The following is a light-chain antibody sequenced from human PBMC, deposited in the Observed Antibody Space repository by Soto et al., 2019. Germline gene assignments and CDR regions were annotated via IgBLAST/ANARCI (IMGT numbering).Light chain of an antibody. CDR2: GAS. CDR1: QSVSSN. J-gene: IGKJ4*01. Sequence: EIVMTQSPATLSVSPGERATLSCRASQSVSSNLAWYQQTHGQAPSILIYGASTRDTGTPARFSGSGSGTEFTLTISRLQSEDFEVDYCQQYIRWPLTFGGGTKVDIK. V-gene: IGKV3-15*01. CDR3: QQYIRWPLT.